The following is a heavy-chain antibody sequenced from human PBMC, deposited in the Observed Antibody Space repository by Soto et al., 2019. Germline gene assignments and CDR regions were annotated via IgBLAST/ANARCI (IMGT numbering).Heavy chain of an antibody. D-gene: IGHD3-3*01. CDR2: ISAYNGNT. J-gene: IGHJ6*02. Sequence: GASVKVSCKASGYTFTSYGISWVRQAPGQGLEWMGWISAYNGNTNYAQKLQGRVTMTRDTSISTAYMELSRLRSDDTAVYYCARENGSDFWSGYSYGMDVWGQGTTVTVSS. V-gene: IGHV1-18*01. CDR1: GYTFTSYG. CDR3: ARENGSDFWSGYSYGMDV.